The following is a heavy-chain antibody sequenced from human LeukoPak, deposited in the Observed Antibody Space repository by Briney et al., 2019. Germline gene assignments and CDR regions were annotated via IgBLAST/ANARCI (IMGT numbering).Heavy chain of an antibody. CDR1: GGSISSYY. V-gene: IGHV4-59*01. D-gene: IGHD5-18*01. J-gene: IGHJ6*02. CDR3: ARGGYVDTAMVFSNPYYYYGMDV. Sequence: SETLSLTCTVSGGSISSYYWSWIRQPPGKGLEWIGYIYYSGSTNYNPSLKSRVAISVDTSKNQFSLKLSSVTAADTAVYYCARGGYVDTAMVFSNPYYYYGMDVWGQGTTVTVSS. CDR2: IYYSGST.